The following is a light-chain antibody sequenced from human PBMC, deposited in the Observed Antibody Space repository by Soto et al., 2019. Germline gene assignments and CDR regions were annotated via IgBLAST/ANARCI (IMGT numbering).Light chain of an antibody. CDR3: QKGGT. Sequence: EIVMTQSPATLSVSPGERATLSCRASQSISSDLAWYQQKPGQAPRLLIYDASNRATGVPARFSGSGSGTDFTLTISSLEPEDFAVYYCQKGGTFGQGTKLEIK. CDR2: DAS. CDR1: QSISSD. J-gene: IGKJ2*01. V-gene: IGKV3-11*01.